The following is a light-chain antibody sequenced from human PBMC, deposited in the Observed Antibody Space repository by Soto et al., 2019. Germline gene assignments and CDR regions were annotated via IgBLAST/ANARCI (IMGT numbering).Light chain of an antibody. CDR1: QTISSW. CDR2: KAS. V-gene: IGKV1-5*03. CDR3: QQRNSYPRT. Sequence: DIQMTQSPSTLSGSVGDRVTITCRASQTISSWLAWYQQKPGKAPKLLIYKASTLKSGVPSRFSGSGSGTEFTLTISSLQPDDFAVYYCQQRNSYPRTFGQGTKVGI. J-gene: IGKJ2*01.